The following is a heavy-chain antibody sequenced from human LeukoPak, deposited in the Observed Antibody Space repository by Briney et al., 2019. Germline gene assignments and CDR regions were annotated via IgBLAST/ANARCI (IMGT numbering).Heavy chain of an antibody. CDR2: ISSSGSTR. CDR3: ARVAWRAFDI. CDR1: GFTFSSYD. D-gene: IGHD5-12*01. Sequence: GGSLRLSCAVSGFTFSSYDMNWVRQAPGKGLEWVSYISSSGSTRSYADSVQGRFTISRDNAKNSLSLQMNSLRAEDTAVYYCARVAWRAFDIWGQGTMVTVSS. J-gene: IGHJ3*02. V-gene: IGHV3-48*03.